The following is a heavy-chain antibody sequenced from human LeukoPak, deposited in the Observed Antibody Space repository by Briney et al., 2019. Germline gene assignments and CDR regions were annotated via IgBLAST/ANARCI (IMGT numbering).Heavy chain of an antibody. J-gene: IGHJ4*02. CDR3: ARDGGGSVDY. D-gene: IGHD3-16*01. V-gene: IGHV1-69*13. CDR1: GVTFITYA. Sequence: GASVKVSCTASGVTFITYAMSWVRQAPGQGLEWMGGIIPMFKTPKYVQKFQDRLTITAEESTSTAYMELNSLRSDDTAVYYCARDGGGSVDYWGQGTLITVSS. CDR2: IIPMFKTP.